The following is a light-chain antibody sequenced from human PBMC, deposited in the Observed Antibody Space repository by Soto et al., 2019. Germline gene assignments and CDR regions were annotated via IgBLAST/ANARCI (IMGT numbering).Light chain of an antibody. CDR1: QNINAW. J-gene: IGKJ1*01. CDR2: KAS. V-gene: IGKV1-5*03. CDR3: QQYNSYSWT. Sequence: IHMNQSPSSLSVSMGDRVTITCLTSQNINAWLAWYQQKPGKAPKLLIYKASSLESGVPSRFSGSGSGTEFTLTISSLQPDDFATYYCQQYNSYSWTFGQGTKV.